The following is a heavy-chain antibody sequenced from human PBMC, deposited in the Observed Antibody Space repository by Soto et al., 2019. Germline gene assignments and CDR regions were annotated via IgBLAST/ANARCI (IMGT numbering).Heavy chain of an antibody. Sequence: QVQLQESDPGLVKPSETLSLTCTVSGGSISSYYWNWIRQPPGKGLEWIGQIYYSGSTNYNPSLKSRVIISGDTSKNQFSLKLSSVTAADTAVYYCARSIRWERYYFDYWGQGTLVTVSS. CDR1: GGSISSYY. J-gene: IGHJ4*02. V-gene: IGHV4-59*08. D-gene: IGHD1-26*01. CDR2: IYYSGST. CDR3: ARSIRWERYYFDY.